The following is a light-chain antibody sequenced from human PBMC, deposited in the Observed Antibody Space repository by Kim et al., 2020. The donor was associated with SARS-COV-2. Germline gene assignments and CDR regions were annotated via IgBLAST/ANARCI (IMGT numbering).Light chain of an antibody. J-gene: IGKJ4*01. CDR1: QGISNY. Sequence: SASVGDRLTSTGRASQGISNYVAWYQQKPGKVPKLLIYAASTLQSGVPSRFSGSGSGTDFTLTISSLHPEDVATYYCQKYNSAPRAFGGGTKLEIK. V-gene: IGKV1-27*01. CDR2: AAS. CDR3: QKYNSAPRA.